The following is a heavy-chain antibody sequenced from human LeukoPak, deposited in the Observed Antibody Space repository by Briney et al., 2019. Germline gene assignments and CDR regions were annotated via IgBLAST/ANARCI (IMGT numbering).Heavy chain of an antibody. CDR2: IRYDGSNK. V-gene: IGHV3-30*02. D-gene: IGHD2-2*01. CDR3: AKDRKYCSSTSCPLTPDYYMDV. Sequence: GGSLRLSCAASGFTFSSYGMHWVRQAPGKGLEWVAVIRYDGSNKYYADSVKGRFTISRDNSKNTLYLQMNSLRAEDTAVYYCAKDRKYCSSTSCPLTPDYYMDVWGKGTTVTVSS. J-gene: IGHJ6*03. CDR1: GFTFSSYG.